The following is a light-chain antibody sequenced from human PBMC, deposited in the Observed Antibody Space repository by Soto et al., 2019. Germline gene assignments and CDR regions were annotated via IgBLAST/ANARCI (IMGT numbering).Light chain of an antibody. CDR1: SSDVGGYNY. Sequence: QSALTQPPSASGSPGQSVTISCTGTSSDVGGYNYVSWYQQHPGKAPKLMIYEVSKRPSGVPDRFSGSKSGNMASLTVSGLQAEDEADYYYSSYAGSNNLVVFGGGTKLTVL. CDR2: EVS. CDR3: SSYAGSNNLVV. V-gene: IGLV2-8*01. J-gene: IGLJ2*01.